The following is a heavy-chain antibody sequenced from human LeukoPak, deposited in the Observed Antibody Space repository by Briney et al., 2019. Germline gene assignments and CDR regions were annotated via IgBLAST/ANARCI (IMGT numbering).Heavy chain of an antibody. D-gene: IGHD3-22*01. CDR3: ARVVSGSGYSIY. V-gene: IGHV1-18*01. CDR1: GYTFTNYG. CDR2: ISGHNGNT. Sequence: ASVKVSYKPSGYTFTNYGVSWVRQAPEQGLEWMGWISGHNGNTNYAQKFQDRVTMTTDTSTSTAYMELTSLRSDDTAVYYCARVVSGSGYSIYWGQGTLVTVSS. J-gene: IGHJ4*02.